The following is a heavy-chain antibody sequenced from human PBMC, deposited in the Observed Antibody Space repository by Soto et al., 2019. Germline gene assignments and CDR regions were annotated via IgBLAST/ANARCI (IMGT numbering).Heavy chain of an antibody. CDR3: ARDFSWRGSYGHLDY. Sequence: ASVNVSGKASGYTFTSYAMHWVRQAPGQRLEWMGWINAGNGNTKYSQKFQGRVTITRDTSASTAYMELSSLRSEDTAVYYCARDFSWRGSYGHLDYWGQGTLVTVSS. CDR1: GYTFTSYA. J-gene: IGHJ4*02. D-gene: IGHD5-18*01. CDR2: INAGNGNT. V-gene: IGHV1-3*01.